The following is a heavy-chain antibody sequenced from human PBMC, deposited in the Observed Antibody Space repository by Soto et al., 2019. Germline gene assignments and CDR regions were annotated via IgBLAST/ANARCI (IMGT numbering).Heavy chain of an antibody. CDR1: GGSISSYY. D-gene: IGHD4-17*01. V-gene: IGHV4-59*12. J-gene: IGHJ4*02. CDR2: IYYSGST. CDR3: ARESTVTKEIDY. Sequence: PSETLSLTCTVSGGSISSYYWSWIRQPPGKGLEWIGYIYYSGSTNYNPSLKSRVTISVDTSKNQFSLKLSSVTAADTAVYYCARESTVTKEIDYWGQGTLVTVSS.